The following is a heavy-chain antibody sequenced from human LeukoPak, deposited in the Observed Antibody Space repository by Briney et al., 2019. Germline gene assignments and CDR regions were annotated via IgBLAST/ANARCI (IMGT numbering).Heavy chain of an antibody. J-gene: IGHJ3*02. CDR2: IIPIFGTE. CDR3: ASWQMTTVTTLAFDI. CDR1: GGTFSSYA. D-gene: IGHD4-17*01. Sequence: ASVKVSCKASGGTFSSYAISWVRQAPGQGLEWMGGIIPIFGTENYAQKFQGRVTITADKSTSTAYMELSSLRSEDTAVYYCASWQMTTVTTLAFDIWGQGTMVTVSS. V-gene: IGHV1-69*06.